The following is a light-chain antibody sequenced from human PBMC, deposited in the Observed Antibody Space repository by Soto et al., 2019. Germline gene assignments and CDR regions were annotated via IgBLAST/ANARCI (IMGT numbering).Light chain of an antibody. CDR3: AAWDDSVKGPV. CDR1: SSNIGGYT. CDR2: STN. V-gene: IGLV1-44*01. J-gene: IGLJ2*01. Sequence: QSVLTQPPSASGTPGQRVTISCSGSSSNIGGYTVNWYQQLPGTAPKLLIYSTNQRPSGVPDRFSGSKSGTSASLAISGLQSDDEADYYCAAWDDSVKGPVFGGGTQLTVL.